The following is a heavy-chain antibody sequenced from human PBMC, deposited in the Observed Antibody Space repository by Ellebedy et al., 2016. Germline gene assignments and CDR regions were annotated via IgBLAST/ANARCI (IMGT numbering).Heavy chain of an antibody. CDR1: GLNFNTFF. CDR2: IRSKVQNYET. D-gene: IGHD5-24*01. V-gene: IGHV3-73*01. J-gene: IGHJ4*02. Sequence: GGSLRLSXTASGLNFNTFFMSWVRQAPGKGLEWVGRIRSKVQNYETLYGESVRGRFIMSRDDRRNMLYLQMNSLTTEDTAVYYCTGGQMGWGQGTLVTVSS. CDR3: TGGQMG.